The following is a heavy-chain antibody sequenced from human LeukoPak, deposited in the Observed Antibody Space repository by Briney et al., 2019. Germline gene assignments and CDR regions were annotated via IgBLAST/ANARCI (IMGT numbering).Heavy chain of an antibody. J-gene: IGHJ4*02. Sequence: GSLRLPCTASGFTFGDYAMSWVRQAPGKGLEWVGFIRSKAYGGTTEYAASVKGRFTISRDDSKSIAYLQMNSLKTEDTAVYYCTRGRGYSGYDYVYWGQGTLVTVSS. D-gene: IGHD5-12*01. CDR3: TRGRGYSGYDYVY. CDR2: IRSKAYGGTT. CDR1: GFTFGDYA. V-gene: IGHV3-49*04.